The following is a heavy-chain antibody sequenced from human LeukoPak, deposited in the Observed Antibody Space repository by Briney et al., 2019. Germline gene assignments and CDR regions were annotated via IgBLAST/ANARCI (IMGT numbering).Heavy chain of an antibody. J-gene: IGHJ3*02. D-gene: IGHD5-24*01. CDR1: GYSFTSHW. Sequence: GESLKISCKGSGYSFTSHWIGWVRQMPGKGLEWMGIIYPGDSDTRYGPSFQGQVTISADKSISTAYLQWSSLKASDTAMYYCARCGNGYNWEDAFDIWGQGTMVTVSS. CDR2: IYPGDSDT. CDR3: ARCGNGYNWEDAFDI. V-gene: IGHV5-51*01.